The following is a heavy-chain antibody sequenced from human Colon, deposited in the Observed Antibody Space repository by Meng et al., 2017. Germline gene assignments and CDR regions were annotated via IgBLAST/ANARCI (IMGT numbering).Heavy chain of an antibody. V-gene: IGHV3-30*01. D-gene: IGHD6-19*01. Sequence: GESLKISCAASGFTFSSYAMHWVRQAPGKGLEWVAVISYDGSNKYYADSVKGRFTISRDNSKNTRYLQMNSLRAEDTAVYYCARDQIAVAGRAPYFDYWGQGTLVTGAS. CDR1: GFTFSSYA. J-gene: IGHJ4*02. CDR2: ISYDGSNK. CDR3: ARDQIAVAGRAPYFDY.